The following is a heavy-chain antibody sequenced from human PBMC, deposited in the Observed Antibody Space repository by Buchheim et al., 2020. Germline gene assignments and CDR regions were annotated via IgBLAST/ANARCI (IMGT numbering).Heavy chain of an antibody. J-gene: IGHJ4*02. CDR3: ARPSLFSGSYYWSLDY. CDR1: GYTFTSYY. V-gene: IGHV1-46*01. CDR2: INPSGGST. Sequence: QVQLVQSGAEVKKPGASVKVSCKASGYTFTSYYMHWVRQAPGQGLEWMGIINPSGGSTSYAQKLQGRVTPTRDTYASTVYMELSSLRSEDTAVYYCARPSLFSGSYYWSLDYWGQGTL. D-gene: IGHD1-26*01.